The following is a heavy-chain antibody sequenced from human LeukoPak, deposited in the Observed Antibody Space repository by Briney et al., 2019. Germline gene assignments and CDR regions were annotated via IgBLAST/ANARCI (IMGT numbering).Heavy chain of an antibody. CDR1: GFTFTSYA. CDR3: AKDRSRVGATTAFDI. D-gene: IGHD1-26*01. J-gene: IGHJ3*02. V-gene: IGHV3-23*01. CDR2: ISGSGGST. Sequence: GGSLRLSCAASGFTFTSYAMSWVRQAPGKGLEWVSAISGSGGSTYYADSVKGRFTISRDNSKNTLYLQMNSLRAEDTAVYYCAKDRSRVGATTAFDIWGQGTMVTVSS.